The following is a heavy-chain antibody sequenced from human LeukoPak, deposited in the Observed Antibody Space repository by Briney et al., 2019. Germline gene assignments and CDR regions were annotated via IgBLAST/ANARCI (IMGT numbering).Heavy chain of an antibody. CDR2: ISGSGGST. CDR3: AKAYSSGWSPFDY. V-gene: IGHV3-23*01. Sequence: GGSLRLSCAASGFTFSSHAMSWVRQAPGKGLEWVSAISGSGGSTYYADSVMGRFTISRDNSKNTLYLQMNSPRAEDTAIYYCAKAYSSGWSPFDYWGQGTLVTVSS. J-gene: IGHJ4*02. CDR1: GFTFSSHA. D-gene: IGHD6-19*01.